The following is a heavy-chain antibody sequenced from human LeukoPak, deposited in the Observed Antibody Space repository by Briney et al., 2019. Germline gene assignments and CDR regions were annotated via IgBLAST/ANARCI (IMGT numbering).Heavy chain of an antibody. D-gene: IGHD3-10*01. CDR1: GYTFTAYY. Sequence: GASVKVSCKASGYTFTAYYIHWVRQDPGQGLEWMGRINPNSGGTDFAQKFQGGVTTTRDTSISTAYMELSRLRSDDTAIYYCARGGTEAGSGDYWGQGTLVTVSS. CDR2: INPNSGGT. J-gene: IGHJ4*02. CDR3: ARGGTEAGSGDY. V-gene: IGHV1-2*06.